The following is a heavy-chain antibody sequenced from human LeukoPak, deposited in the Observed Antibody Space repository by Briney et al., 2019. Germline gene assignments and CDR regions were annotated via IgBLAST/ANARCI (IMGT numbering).Heavy chain of an antibody. J-gene: IGHJ4*02. CDR2: ISSSSSYI. Sequence: PGGSLRLSCAASGFTFSSYSMNWVRQAPGKGLEWVSSISSSSSYIYYADSVKGRFTISRDNAKNSLYLQMNSLRAEDTAVYYCAREPRWLQFFDYWGQGTLVTVSS. CDR1: GFTFSSYS. CDR3: AREPRWLQFFDY. D-gene: IGHD5-24*01. V-gene: IGHV3-21*01.